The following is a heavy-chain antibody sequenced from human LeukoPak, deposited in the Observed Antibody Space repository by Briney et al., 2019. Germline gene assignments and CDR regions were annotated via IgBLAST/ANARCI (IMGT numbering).Heavy chain of an antibody. CDR2: INPNSGGT. CDR3: ARGGSSSIAARPPDY. Sequence: ASVKVSCKASGYTFTGYYMHWVRQAPGQGLEWMGWINPNSGGTNYAQKFQGRVTMTRDTSISTAYMELSRLRSDDTAVYYCARGGSSSIAARPPDYWGQGTLVTVSS. CDR1: GYTFTGYY. V-gene: IGHV1-2*02. J-gene: IGHJ4*02. D-gene: IGHD6-6*01.